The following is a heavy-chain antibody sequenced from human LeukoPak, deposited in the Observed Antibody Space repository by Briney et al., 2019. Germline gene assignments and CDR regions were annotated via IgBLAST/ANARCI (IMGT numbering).Heavy chain of an antibody. CDR2: IYYSGST. V-gene: IGHV4-39*01. CDR1: SDSIYSSNYY. Sequence: PSETLSLTCTVSSDSIYSSNYYWGWIRQPPGKGLEWIGRIYYSGSTYYNSSLKSRVTISVDTSKNQFSLKLSSLTAADTAVYYCARAAYCGGDCYLFDYWGQGTLVTVFS. D-gene: IGHD2-21*02. CDR3: ARAAYCGGDCYLFDY. J-gene: IGHJ4*02.